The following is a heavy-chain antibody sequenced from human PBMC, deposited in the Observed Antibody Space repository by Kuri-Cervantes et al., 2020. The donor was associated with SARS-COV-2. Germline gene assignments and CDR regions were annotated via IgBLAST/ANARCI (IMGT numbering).Heavy chain of an antibody. Sequence: GGSLRLSCAASGFTFSSYWMHWVRQAPGKGLVWVSRINSDGSSTSYADSVKGRFTISRDNAKNTLYLQMNSLRAEDTAVYYCARGPTQWLPTKEYFQHWGQGTLVTVSS. CDR2: INSDGSST. J-gene: IGHJ1*01. V-gene: IGHV3-74*01. CDR3: ARGPTQWLPTKEYFQH. D-gene: IGHD6-19*01. CDR1: GFTFSSYW.